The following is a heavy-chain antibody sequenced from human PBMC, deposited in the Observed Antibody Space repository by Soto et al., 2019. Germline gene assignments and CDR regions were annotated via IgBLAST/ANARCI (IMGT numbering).Heavy chain of an antibody. V-gene: IGHV3-23*01. J-gene: IGHJ4*02. D-gene: IGHD3-10*01. CDR3: AKGPRDYYGSGIYYYFDY. CDR1: GFIFSSYA. CDR2: ISGSGNNT. Sequence: GGSLRLSCAASGFIFSSYAMSWVRQAPEKGLEWVSGISGSGNNTYYADSVKGRFSVSRDNSKNTLYLQMNSLRAEDTAVYYCAKGPRDYYGSGIYYYFDYWGQGTLVTVSS.